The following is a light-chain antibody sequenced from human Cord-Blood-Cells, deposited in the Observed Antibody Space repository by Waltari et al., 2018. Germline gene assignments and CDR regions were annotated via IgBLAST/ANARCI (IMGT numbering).Light chain of an antibody. CDR3: AAWDDSLNGRV. Sequence: QSVLTQPPSASGTPGQRVTISCSGSSSNIGSNTVNWYQQIPGTAPKLLIYSNNQRPSGVPGRFSGSKSGTSASLAISGLQSEDEADYYCAAWDDSLNGRVFGGGTKLTVL. V-gene: IGLV1-44*01. CDR2: SNN. CDR1: SSNIGSNT. J-gene: IGLJ3*02.